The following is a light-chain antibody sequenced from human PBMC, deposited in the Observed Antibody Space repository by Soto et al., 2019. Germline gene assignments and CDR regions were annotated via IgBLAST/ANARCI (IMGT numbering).Light chain of an antibody. V-gene: IGKV1-39*01. Sequence: EIQMTQSPASRATSVFGGVPMTFRASQSISSYLNWYQQKPGKAPKLLIFAASSLQSGVPSRFSGSRSGPDFTLTISSLQPEDFATYYCQQSYSSPPTFGQGTKVDIK. J-gene: IGKJ1*01. CDR2: AAS. CDR1: QSISSY. CDR3: QQSYSSPPT.